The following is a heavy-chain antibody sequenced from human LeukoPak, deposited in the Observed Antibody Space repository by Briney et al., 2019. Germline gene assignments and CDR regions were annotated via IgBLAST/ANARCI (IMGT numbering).Heavy chain of an antibody. CDR3: ATTPVRTTVKRSQVKRPPSWFDP. J-gene: IGHJ5*02. CDR2: INPSGGST. Sequence: ASVKVSCTASGYTFTSYYMHWVRQAPGQGLEWMGIINPSGGSTSYAQKFQGRVTMTRNTSISTAYMELSSLRSEDTAVYYCATTPVRTTVKRSQVKRPPSWFDPWGQGTLVTVSP. CDR1: GYTFTSYY. D-gene: IGHD4-17*01. V-gene: IGHV1-46*01.